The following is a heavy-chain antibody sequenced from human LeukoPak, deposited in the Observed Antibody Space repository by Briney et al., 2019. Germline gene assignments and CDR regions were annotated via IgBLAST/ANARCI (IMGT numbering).Heavy chain of an antibody. CDR2: TYYRSKWYS. CDR1: GDSVSSNSAA. J-gene: IGHJ4*02. Sequence: SQTLSLTCVISGDSVSSNSAAWNWIRQSPPRGLEWLGRTYYRSKWYSAYSVSVKSRITINPDTSKSQFSLQLNFVTPEDTAVYYCVRDSYGRFDYWGQGTLVTVSS. D-gene: IGHD3-10*01. V-gene: IGHV6-1*01. CDR3: VRDSYGRFDY.